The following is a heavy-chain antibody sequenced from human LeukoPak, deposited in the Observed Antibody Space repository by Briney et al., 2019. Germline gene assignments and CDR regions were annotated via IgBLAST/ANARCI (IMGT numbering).Heavy chain of an antibody. J-gene: IGHJ4*02. CDR3: ARDQMSGSFSDFDY. CDR1: GFTFSSNG. CDR2: ISHDGSKK. Sequence: GGSLRLSCAASGFTFSSNGMHWVRQAPGKGLEWVAVISHDGSKKYHADSVKGRFTISRDNSKNTLYIQMSSLSAEDTAIYYCARDQMSGSFSDFDYWGQGTLVTVSS. D-gene: IGHD1-26*01. V-gene: IGHV3-30*03.